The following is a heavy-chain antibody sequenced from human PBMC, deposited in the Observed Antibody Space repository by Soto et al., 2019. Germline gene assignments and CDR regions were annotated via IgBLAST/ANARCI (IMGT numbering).Heavy chain of an antibody. V-gene: IGHV5-10-1*01. CDR1: GYSFTSYW. CDR2: IDPSDSYT. J-gene: IGHJ6*04. D-gene: IGHD2-15*01. Sequence: LGESLKISCKGSGYSFTSYWISWVRQMPGKGLEWMGRIDPSDSYTNYSPSFQGHVTISADKSISTAYLQWSSLKASDTAMYYCARNGCIGGSGSYYYGMDGWGKGTTVTVSA. CDR3: ARNGCIGGSGSYYYGMDG.